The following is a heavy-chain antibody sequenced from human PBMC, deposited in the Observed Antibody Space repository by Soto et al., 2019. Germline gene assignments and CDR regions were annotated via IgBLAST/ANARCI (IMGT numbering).Heavy chain of an antibody. V-gene: IGHV4-31*03. J-gene: IGHJ5*02. CDR1: GGSISSGGYY. CDR2: IYYSGGT. CDR3: ARCHDYATAYWFDP. D-gene: IGHD4-17*01. Sequence: QVQLQESGPGLVKPSQTLSLTCTVSGGSISSGGYYWSWIRQHPGKGLEGIGYIYYSGGTYYNPSLKSRVTISVDTSKNRFSLKLSSVTAADTAVYYCARCHDYATAYWFDPWGQGTLVTVSS.